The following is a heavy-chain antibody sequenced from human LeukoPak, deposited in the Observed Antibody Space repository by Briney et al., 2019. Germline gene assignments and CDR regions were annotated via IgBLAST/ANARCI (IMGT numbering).Heavy chain of an antibody. CDR1: GYSFTSYW. V-gene: IGHV5-51*01. D-gene: IGHD3-22*01. CDR3: ARGDLYYDSSGAIDY. CDR2: IYPGDSDT. J-gene: IGHJ4*02. Sequence: GESLKISCKGSGYSFTSYWIGWVRPMPGKGLEWMGIIYPGDSDTRYSPSFQGQVTISADKSISTAYLQWSSLKASDTAMYYCARGDLYYDSSGAIDYWGQGTLVTVSS.